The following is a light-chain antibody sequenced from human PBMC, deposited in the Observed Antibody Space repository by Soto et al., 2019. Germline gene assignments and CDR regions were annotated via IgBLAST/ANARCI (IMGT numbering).Light chain of an antibody. Sequence: AIQMTQSPSSLSASVGDRVTITCRASQGVRNDLGWYQQKPGKAPKLLIYAASSLQSGVPSRFSGSGSGTDCTLTINSLQPEDFATYYCLQDYNYPYTFGRGTKLEIK. CDR2: AAS. J-gene: IGKJ2*01. CDR1: QGVRND. CDR3: LQDYNYPYT. V-gene: IGKV1-6*01.